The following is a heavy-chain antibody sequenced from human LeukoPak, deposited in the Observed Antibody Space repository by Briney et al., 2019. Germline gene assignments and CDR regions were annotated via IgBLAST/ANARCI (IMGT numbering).Heavy chain of an antibody. CDR3: AKDRLYYYGSGSYFQTGY. CDR2: IYHSGST. D-gene: IGHD3-10*01. Sequence: SETLSLTCTVSGGSISTYYWNWIRQPPGKGLEWIGYIYHSGSTNYNPSLQSRVTISVDTSKNQFSLNLNSVTAADTAVYYCAKDRLYYYGSGSYFQTGYWGQGTLVTVSS. J-gene: IGHJ4*02. CDR1: GGSISTYY. V-gene: IGHV4-59*01.